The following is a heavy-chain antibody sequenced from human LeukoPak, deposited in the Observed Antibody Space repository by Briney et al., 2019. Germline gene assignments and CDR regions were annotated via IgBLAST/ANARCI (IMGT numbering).Heavy chain of an antibody. Sequence: SETLSLTCAVYGGSFSGYYWSWIRQPPGKGLEWIGSIYHSGSTYYNPALKIRVTISVDTSKNPFSMKLSSVTAADTAVYYCARLSLPSDYWGQGTLVTVSS. D-gene: IGHD2/OR15-2a*01. V-gene: IGHV4-34*01. CDR3: ARLSLPSDY. CDR2: IYHSGST. CDR1: GGSFSGYY. J-gene: IGHJ4*02.